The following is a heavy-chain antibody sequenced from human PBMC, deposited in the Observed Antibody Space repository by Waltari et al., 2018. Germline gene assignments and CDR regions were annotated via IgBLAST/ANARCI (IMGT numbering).Heavy chain of an antibody. D-gene: IGHD2-2*01. CDR2: IRYEGSDR. CDR1: GFIFNNYD. CDR3: AKDPGSSTSYGIDY. J-gene: IGHJ4*02. Sequence: QVQLVESGGGVVQPGGSLRLSCAASGFIFNNYDMHWVRQAPGEGLEWVALIRYEGSDRKYAESVKGRFTTSRDNSNNMLFLEMNSLRPEDTAVYYCAKDPGSSTSYGIDYWGQGTLVTVSS. V-gene: IGHV3-30*02.